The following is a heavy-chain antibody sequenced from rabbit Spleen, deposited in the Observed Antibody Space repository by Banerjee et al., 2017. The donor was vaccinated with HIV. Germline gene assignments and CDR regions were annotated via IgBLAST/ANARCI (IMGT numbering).Heavy chain of an antibody. V-gene: IGHV1S45*01. D-gene: IGHD1-1*01. CDR3: ARDLVAIIGWNFNL. J-gene: IGHJ4*01. Sequence: QEQLVESGGGLVKPEGSLTLTCKASGFSFSDRDVMCWVRQAPGKGLQWIACINAVTGKAVYASWAKGRFTFSKTSSTTVTLQMTSLTAADTATYFCARDLVAIIGWNFNLWGPGTLVTVS. CDR1: GFSFSDRDV. CDR2: INAVTGKA.